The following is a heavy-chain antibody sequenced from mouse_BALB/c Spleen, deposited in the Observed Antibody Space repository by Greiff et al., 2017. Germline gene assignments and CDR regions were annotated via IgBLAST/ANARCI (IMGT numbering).Heavy chain of an antibody. V-gene: IGHV5-17*02. CDR2: ISSGSSTI. J-gene: IGHJ2*01. CDR3: ARWGYGSTFDY. D-gene: IGHD1-1*01. CDR1: GFTFSSFG. Sequence: EVQVVESGGGLVQPGGSRKLSCAASGFTFSSFGMHWVRQAPEKGLEWVAYISSGSSTIYYADTVKGRFTISRDNPKNTLFLQMTSLRSEDTAMYYCARWGYGSTFDYWGQGTTLTVSS.